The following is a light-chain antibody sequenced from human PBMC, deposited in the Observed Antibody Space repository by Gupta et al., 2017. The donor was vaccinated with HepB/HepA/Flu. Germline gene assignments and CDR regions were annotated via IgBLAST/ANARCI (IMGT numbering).Light chain of an antibody. CDR1: RSNIGNNY. CDR3: GTWDSSLSDWV. V-gene: IGLV1-51*02. CDR2: ENN. Sequence: QSVLTQPPSVSAAPGQKVTIPCSESRSNIGNNYVSWYQQLPGTAPKLLIYENNKRPSGIPDRFSGSKSGTSATLGITGLQTGDEADYYCGTWDSSLSDWVFGGGTKLTVL. J-gene: IGLJ3*02.